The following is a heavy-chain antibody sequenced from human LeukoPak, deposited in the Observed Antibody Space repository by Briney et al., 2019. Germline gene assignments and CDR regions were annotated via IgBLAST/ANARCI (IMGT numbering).Heavy chain of an antibody. V-gene: IGHV3-23*01. CDR1: GFTSIAYA. Sequence: GGSLRLSCVGSGFTSIAYALTWARQAPGKGLEWVSGISGGGVTAYYADSVKGRFTISRDNSKNTLYLQMNSLRAEDTAVYYCASEYSGYVATFDPWGQGTLVTVSS. D-gene: IGHD5-12*01. J-gene: IGHJ5*02. CDR2: ISGGGVTA. CDR3: ASEYSGYVATFDP.